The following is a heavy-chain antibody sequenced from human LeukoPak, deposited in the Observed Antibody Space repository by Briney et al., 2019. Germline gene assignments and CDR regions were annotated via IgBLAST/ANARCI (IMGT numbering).Heavy chain of an antibody. D-gene: IGHD6-19*01. V-gene: IGHV1-69*13. CDR2: IIPIFGTA. CDR3: ARGHSSGWPMAYNWFDP. J-gene: IGHJ5*02. Sequence: ASVKVSCKASGGTFSSYAISWVRQAPGQGLEWMGGIIPIFGTANYAQKFQGRVTITADESTSTAYMELSSLRSEDTAVYYCARGHSSGWPMAYNWFDPWGQGTLVTVSS. CDR1: GGTFSSYA.